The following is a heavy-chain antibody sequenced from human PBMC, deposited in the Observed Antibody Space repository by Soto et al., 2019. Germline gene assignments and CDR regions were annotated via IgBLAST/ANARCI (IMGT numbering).Heavy chain of an antibody. CDR2: IYPDDSDV. CDR1: GYSFISYW. D-gene: IGHD1-7*01. J-gene: IGHJ4*02. CDR3: ARGAPGTTGFPSDY. V-gene: IGHV5-51*01. Sequence: GESLKISCKGSGYSFISYWIGWVRQMPGKGLEWMGIIYPDDSDVRYSPSFQGQVTISADKSISSAYLHWSSLQASDTAMYYCARGAPGTTGFPSDYWGQGXLVTVSS.